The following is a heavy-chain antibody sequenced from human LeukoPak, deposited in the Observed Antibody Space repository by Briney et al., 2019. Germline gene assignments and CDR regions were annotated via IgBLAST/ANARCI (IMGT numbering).Heavy chain of an antibody. CDR2: IYTSGST. CDR3: ARVAYSSGWLFDY. Sequence: SETLSLTCAVYGGSFSGYYWSWIRQPAGKGLEWIGRIYTSGSTNYNPSLKSRVTMSVDTSKNQFSLKLSSVTAADTAVYYCARVAYSSGWLFDYWGQGTLVTVSS. V-gene: IGHV4-59*10. CDR1: GGSFSGYY. J-gene: IGHJ4*02. D-gene: IGHD6-19*01.